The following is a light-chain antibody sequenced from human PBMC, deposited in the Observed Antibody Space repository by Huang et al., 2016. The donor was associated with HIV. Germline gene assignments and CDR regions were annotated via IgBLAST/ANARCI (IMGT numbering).Light chain of an antibody. V-gene: IGKV4-1*01. CDR3: QQYYTSPQT. CDR2: WAS. Sequence: DIVMTQSPDSLAVSLGEAAPLTCRSSQSVLSSSTNKNYLAWFQQKSGQYPKLLMFWASTREAGVPDRFSGSGSGTHFTLTINNVKTEDVAIYYCQQYYTSPQTFGPGTRVEI. CDR1: QSVLSSSTNKNY. J-gene: IGKJ1*01.